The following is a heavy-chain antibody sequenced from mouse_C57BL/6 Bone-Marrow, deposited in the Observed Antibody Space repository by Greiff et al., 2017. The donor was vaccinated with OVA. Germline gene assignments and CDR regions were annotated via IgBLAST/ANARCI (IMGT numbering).Heavy chain of an antibody. CDR1: GFNIKNTY. J-gene: IGHJ3*01. CDR2: IDPANGNT. V-gene: IGHV14-3*01. Sequence: VHVKQSVAELVRPGASVKLSCTASGFNIKNTYMHWVKQRPEQGLEWIGRIDPANGNTKYAPKFQGKATITADTSSNTAYLQLSSLTSEDTAIYYCASYYYGSSYVFAYWGQGTLVTVSA. CDR3: ASYYYGSSYVFAY. D-gene: IGHD1-1*01.